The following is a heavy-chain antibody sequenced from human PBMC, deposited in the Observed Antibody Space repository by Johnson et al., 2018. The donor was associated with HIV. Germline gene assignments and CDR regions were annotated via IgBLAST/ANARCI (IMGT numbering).Heavy chain of an antibody. Sequence: MQLVESGGGLVKPGGSLRLSCVASGFTFSDYYMSWIRQAPGKGLEWISYISSSDSTIYSADSVQGRFPISRDNAKKSLYLQMNSLRAEDTARDYCARTTVSSPGAFDIWGQGTMVTVSS. CDR2: ISSSDSTI. J-gene: IGHJ3*02. V-gene: IGHV3-11*04. CDR3: ARTTVSSPGAFDI. CDR1: GFTFSDYY. D-gene: IGHD6-19*01.